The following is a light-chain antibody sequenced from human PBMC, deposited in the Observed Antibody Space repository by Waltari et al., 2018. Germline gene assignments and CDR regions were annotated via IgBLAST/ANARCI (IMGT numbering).Light chain of an antibody. CDR2: EVT. CDR3: SSHAGSNNFV. J-gene: IGLJ1*01. V-gene: IGLV2-8*01. CDR1: SGAVGDHNF. Sequence: QSALTQPPSASGSPGQSVTLSCTGTSGAVGDHNFVSWYQQHPGKAPQLIIYEVTERPSGVPDRFSGSKSGNTASLTVSGLQAEDEADYFCSSHAGSNNFVFGSGTKVSVL.